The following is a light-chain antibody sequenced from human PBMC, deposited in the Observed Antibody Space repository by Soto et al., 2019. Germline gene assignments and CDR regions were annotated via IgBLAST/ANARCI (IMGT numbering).Light chain of an antibody. J-gene: IGLJ1*01. CDR2: DVT. Sequence: QSALTQPRSVSGSPGQSLTISCTGTSSDVGGYNYVSWYQQYPGKVPKLMIYDVTKRPSGVPDRFSGSKSGNTASLTISGLQAEDEAHYYCCSDAGSYTYVFGTGTKLTVL. CDR3: CSDAGSYTYV. V-gene: IGLV2-11*01. CDR1: SSDVGGYNY.